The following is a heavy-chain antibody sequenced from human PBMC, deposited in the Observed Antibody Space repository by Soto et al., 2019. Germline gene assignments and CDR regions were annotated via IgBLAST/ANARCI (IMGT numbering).Heavy chain of an antibody. CDR1: GGSVNSDNYC. Sequence: SETXSLTCTFSGGSVNSDNYCWSWIRQPPGKGLEWIGYVYYSGSTNYNPSLKSRATISLDTYRNQFSLKMTSMTSADTAFYYCATGVFSFLKSLDTWGQGTLVTVSS. J-gene: IGHJ5*02. D-gene: IGHD3-3*01. V-gene: IGHV4-61*01. CDR2: VYYSGST. CDR3: ATGVFSFLKSLDT.